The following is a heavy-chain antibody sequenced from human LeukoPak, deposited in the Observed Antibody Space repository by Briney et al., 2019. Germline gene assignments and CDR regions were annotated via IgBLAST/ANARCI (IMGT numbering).Heavy chain of an antibody. D-gene: IGHD6-13*01. CDR1: GGSISSSNW. V-gene: IGHV4-4*02. Sequence: SGTLSLTCAVSGGSISSSNWWSWVRQPPGKGLEWIGEIYHSGSTNYNPSLKSRVTISVDKSKNQFSLKLSSVTAADTAVYYCARDLEQQLDYYYYYYMDVWGKGTTVTISS. CDR3: ARDLEQQLDYYYYYYMDV. CDR2: IYHSGST. J-gene: IGHJ6*03.